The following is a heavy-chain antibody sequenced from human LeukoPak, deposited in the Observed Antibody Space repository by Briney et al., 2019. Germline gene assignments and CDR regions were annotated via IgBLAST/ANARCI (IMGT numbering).Heavy chain of an antibody. D-gene: IGHD3-9*01. CDR1: GGSISSYY. Sequence: SETLSLTCTVSGGSISSYYWSWIRQPPGKGLEWIGYIYYSGSTNYNPSLKSRVTISVDTSKNQFSLKLSSVTAADTAVYYCARAGILTGYSDRGFDLWGRGTLVTVSS. CDR2: IYYSGST. CDR3: ARAGILTGYSDRGFDL. J-gene: IGHJ2*01. V-gene: IGHV4-59*01.